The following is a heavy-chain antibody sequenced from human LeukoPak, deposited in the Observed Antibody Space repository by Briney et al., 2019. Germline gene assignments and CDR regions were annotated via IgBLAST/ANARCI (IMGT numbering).Heavy chain of an antibody. CDR3: AKEGLHYDSSGLIYYFDY. Sequence: PGGSLRLSCAASGFTFSSYAMSWVRQAPGKGLEWVSAISGSGGSTYYADSVKGRFTISRDNSKNTLYLQMNSLRAEDTAVYYCAKEGLHYDSSGLIYYFDYWGQGTLVTVSS. CDR1: GFTFSSYA. CDR2: ISGSGGST. J-gene: IGHJ4*02. V-gene: IGHV3-23*01. D-gene: IGHD3-22*01.